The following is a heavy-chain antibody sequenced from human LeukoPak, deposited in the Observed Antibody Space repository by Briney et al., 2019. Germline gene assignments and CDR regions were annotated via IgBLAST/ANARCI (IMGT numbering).Heavy chain of an antibody. CDR2: ISYDGSNK. D-gene: IGHD3-16*01. V-gene: IGHV3-30*18. Sequence: GGSLRLSCAASGFTFSSYEMNWVRQAPGKGLEWVAVISYDGSNKYYADSVKGRFTISRDNSKNTLYLQVNSLRAEDTAVYYCAKGGEAFDYWGQGTLVTVSS. CDR1: GFTFSSYE. CDR3: AKGGEAFDY. J-gene: IGHJ4*02.